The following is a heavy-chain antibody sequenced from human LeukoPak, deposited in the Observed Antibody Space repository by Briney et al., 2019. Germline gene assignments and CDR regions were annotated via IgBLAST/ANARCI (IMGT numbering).Heavy chain of an antibody. J-gene: IGHJ4*02. V-gene: IGHV3-53*01. CDR3: ARGGSCSRTSCYHFDY. CDR2: IYSSGNT. Sequence: PGGSLRLSCAASGFTVSSSFMTWVRQAPGKGLEWVSVIYSSGNTYYADSVKGRFTISRDNSKNTLYLQMNSLRVEDTAVYYCARGGSCSRTSCYHFDYWGQGTLVTVSS. D-gene: IGHD2-2*01. CDR1: GFTVSSSF.